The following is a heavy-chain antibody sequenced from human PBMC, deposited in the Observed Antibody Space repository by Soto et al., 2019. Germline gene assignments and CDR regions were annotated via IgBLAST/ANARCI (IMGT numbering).Heavy chain of an antibody. J-gene: IGHJ4*02. V-gene: IGHV1-69*02. CDR2: IIPILGIA. D-gene: IGHD3-10*01. CDR1: GGTFSSYT. CDR3: ASHSGSYYNDY. Sequence: QVQLVQSGAEVKKPGSSVKVSCKASGGTFSSYTINWVRQAPGQGLEWMGRIIPILGIANYAQKFQGRVTITADKSTSTAYMELSSLRSEDTAVYYCASHSGSYYNDYWGQGPLVTVSS.